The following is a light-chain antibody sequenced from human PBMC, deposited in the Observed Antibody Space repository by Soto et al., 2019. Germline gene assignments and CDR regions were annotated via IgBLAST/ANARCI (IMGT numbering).Light chain of an antibody. CDR1: QSINTY. V-gene: IGKV3D-11*02. Sequence: ENVLTQSPATLSLSPGEGATLSCRGSQSINTYLAWYQKKPGQAPRLLIYDASKRATGIPARFSGSGSGKNVTLTISSLEPEDVAVYYCQQRRSWQVTFGQGTRLEIK. CDR3: QQRRSWQVT. J-gene: IGKJ5*01. CDR2: DAS.